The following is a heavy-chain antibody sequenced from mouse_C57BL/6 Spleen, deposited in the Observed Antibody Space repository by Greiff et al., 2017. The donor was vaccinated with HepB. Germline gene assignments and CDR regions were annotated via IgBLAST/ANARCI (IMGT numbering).Heavy chain of an antibody. CDR2: IYPGSGST. Sequence: QVQLQQPGAELVKPGASVKMSCKASGYTFTSYWITWVKQRPGQGLEWIGDIYPGSGSTNYNEKFKSKATLTVDTSSSTAYMQLSSLTSEDSAVYYCARRIYYDYEGAMDYWGQGTSVTVSS. V-gene: IGHV1-55*01. CDR1: GYTFTSYW. CDR3: ARRIYYDYEGAMDY. J-gene: IGHJ4*01. D-gene: IGHD2-4*01.